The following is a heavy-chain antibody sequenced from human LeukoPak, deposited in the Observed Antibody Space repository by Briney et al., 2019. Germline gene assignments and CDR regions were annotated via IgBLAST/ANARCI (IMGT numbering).Heavy chain of an antibody. CDR1: GYTFTSYG. D-gene: IGHD1-26*01. CDR2: ISAYNGNT. CDR3: ARDALVGATGNWFDP. V-gene: IGHV1-18*01. J-gene: IGHJ5*02. Sequence: ASVKVSCKASGYTFTSYGISWVRQAPGQGPEWMGWISAYNGNTNYAQKLQGRVTMTTDTSTSTAYMELRSLRSDDTAVYYCARDALVGATGNWFDPWGQGTLVTVSS.